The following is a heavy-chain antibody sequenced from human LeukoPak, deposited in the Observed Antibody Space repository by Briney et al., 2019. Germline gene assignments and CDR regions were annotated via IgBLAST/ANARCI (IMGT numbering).Heavy chain of an antibody. D-gene: IGHD2-2*01. CDR3: ARVDRYCSSTSCVRDAFDI. Sequence: GASVKVSCKASGYTFTGYYMHWVRQAPGQGLEWMGWINPNSGGTNYAQKFQGRVTMTRDTSISTAYMELSRLRSDDTAVYYCARVDRYCSSTSCVRDAFDIWGQGTMVTVSS. CDR2: INPNSGGT. J-gene: IGHJ3*02. V-gene: IGHV1-2*02. CDR1: GYTFTGYY.